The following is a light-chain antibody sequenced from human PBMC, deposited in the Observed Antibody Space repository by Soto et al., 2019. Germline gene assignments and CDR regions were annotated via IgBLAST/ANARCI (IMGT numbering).Light chain of an antibody. Sequence: DIQMTQSPSSLSVSVGDRVTITCRASQGISNYVAWYQQKPGKPPKLLIYAASTLQSGVPSRFSGSGSGTDFTLTINGLQPEAVATYYCQKYSSVPVFGPGTKVDIK. J-gene: IGKJ3*01. CDR1: QGISNY. CDR3: QKYSSVPV. V-gene: IGKV1-27*01. CDR2: AAS.